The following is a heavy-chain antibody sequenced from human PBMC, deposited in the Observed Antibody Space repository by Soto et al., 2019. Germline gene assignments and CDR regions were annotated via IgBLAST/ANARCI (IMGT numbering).Heavy chain of an antibody. J-gene: IGHJ6*02. CDR3: SSSNIAAASFYYYGMDI. Sequence: PSETLSLTCAFSGYSISSHYWRWTRQPPGKGLEWIGYIYYSGSTNYNPSLKSRVTISVDTSKNQFSLNLSSVTAADTAVYYCSSSNIAAASFYYYGMDIWGGGTTVTVS. V-gene: IGHV4-59*11. CDR1: GYSISSHY. CDR2: IYYSGST. D-gene: IGHD6-13*01.